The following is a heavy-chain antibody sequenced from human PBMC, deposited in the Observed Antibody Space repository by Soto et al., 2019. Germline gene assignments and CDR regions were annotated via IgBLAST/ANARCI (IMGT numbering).Heavy chain of an antibody. CDR2: IYYTGST. Sequence: QVQLQESGPGLVKPSETLSLTCTVSGGSVSGGSHHWSWIRQPPGKGLEWIGYIYYTGSTNYSPSRKRRVTISVDTSKNQFSLKLRSVTAADTAVYYCARLGGRFHDFWSGSQLDYWGRGTLVAVSS. J-gene: IGHJ4*02. CDR1: GGSVSGGSHH. D-gene: IGHD3-3*01. CDR3: ARLGGRFHDFWSGSQLDY. V-gene: IGHV4-61*01.